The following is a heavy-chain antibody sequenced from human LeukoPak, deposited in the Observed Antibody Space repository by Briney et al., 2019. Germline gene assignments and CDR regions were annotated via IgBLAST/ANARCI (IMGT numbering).Heavy chain of an antibody. CDR3: ARASKEYCSGTSSYGFGY. CDR1: GFTVSSNY. D-gene: IGHD2-2*01. J-gene: IGHJ4*02. V-gene: IGHV3-53*01. CDR2: NYSGGST. Sequence: GSLRLSCAASGFTVSSNYLSWVRPAPGKGLEWVSVNYSGGSTYYAHSVKGRFTISRDNSKNTLYLQMNSLRAEDTAVYYCARASKEYCSGTSSYGFGYGCQGTLVTVSA.